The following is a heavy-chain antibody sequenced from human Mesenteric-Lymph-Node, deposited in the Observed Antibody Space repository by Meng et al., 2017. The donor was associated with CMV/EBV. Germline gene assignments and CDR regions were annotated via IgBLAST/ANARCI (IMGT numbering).Heavy chain of an antibody. Sequence: EVHLWEAGGGLVQPGGSLRLSCAASGFNVRDKYMSWVRQAPGKGLEWVCIIYRGDNTYYIDSVKDRFTVSRDNSKNTMYLQMNSLRVEDTAVYYCTGDSVSNPNLDYWGQGTLVTVSS. CDR3: TGDSVSNPNLDY. CDR2: IYRGDNT. CDR1: GFNVRDKY. V-gene: IGHV3-66*01. D-gene: IGHD3-10*01. J-gene: IGHJ4*02.